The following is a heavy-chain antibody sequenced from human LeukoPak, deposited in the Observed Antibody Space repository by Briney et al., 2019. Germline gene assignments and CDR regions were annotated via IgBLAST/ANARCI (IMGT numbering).Heavy chain of an antibody. V-gene: IGHV1-18*01. Sequence: ASVKVSCKASGYTFTNHGISWVRQAPGQGLEWVGWISEHSRDGHYAQKFQGRVTMTSDTSATTAYMELRSLRSDDTAVYYCARKNSGSKDDAFDIWGQGTMVTVSA. CDR3: ARKNSGSKDDAFDI. CDR1: GYTFTNHG. D-gene: IGHD3-10*01. CDR2: ISEHSRDG. J-gene: IGHJ3*02.